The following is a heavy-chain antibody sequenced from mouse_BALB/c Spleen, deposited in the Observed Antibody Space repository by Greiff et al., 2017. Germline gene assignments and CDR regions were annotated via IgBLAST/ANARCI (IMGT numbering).Heavy chain of an antibody. Sequence: EVKLMESGGGLVQPGGSRKLSCAASGFTFSDYGMAWVRQAPGKGPEWVAFISNLAYSIYYADTVTGRFTISRENAKNTLYLEMSSLRSEDTAMYYCARDGNYGFAYWGQGTLVTVSA. D-gene: IGHD2-1*01. CDR2: ISNLAYSI. CDR3: ARDGNYGFAY. CDR1: GFTFSDYG. J-gene: IGHJ3*01. V-gene: IGHV5-15*02.